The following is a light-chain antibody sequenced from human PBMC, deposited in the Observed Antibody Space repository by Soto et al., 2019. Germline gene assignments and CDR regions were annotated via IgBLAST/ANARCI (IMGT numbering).Light chain of an antibody. CDR1: RNDVGGYNY. CDR3: SSYTSSSTDYV. V-gene: IGLV2-8*01. Sequence: QSALTQPPSASGSPGQSVTISCTGTRNDVGGYNYVSWYQQHPGKAPKLMMYEVIKRPSWVPDRFSGSKSGNTASLTVSGLQAEDEADYYCSSYTSSSTDYVFGTGTKLTVL. CDR2: EVI. J-gene: IGLJ1*01.